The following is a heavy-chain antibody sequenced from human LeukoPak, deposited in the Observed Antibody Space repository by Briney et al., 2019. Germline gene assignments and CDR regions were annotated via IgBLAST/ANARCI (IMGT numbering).Heavy chain of an antibody. V-gene: IGHV3-30*04. Sequence: GRSLRLSCAASGFTFSSYAIHWVRQAPGKELEWVAVISDDGNNKYYVDSVKGRFTISRDNSKNMLYLQMNSLRGEDTAVYYCASVDDLDAFAMWGQGTMVTVSS. D-gene: IGHD5-12*01. CDR2: ISDDGNNK. CDR3: ASVDDLDAFAM. CDR1: GFTFSSYA. J-gene: IGHJ3*02.